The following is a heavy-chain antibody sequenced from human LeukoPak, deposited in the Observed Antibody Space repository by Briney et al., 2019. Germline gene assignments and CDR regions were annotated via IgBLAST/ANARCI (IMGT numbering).Heavy chain of an antibody. CDR2: IKSKTDGGTT. Sequence: GGSLRLSCAASGFTFSNAWMSWVRQAPGKGLEWVGRIKSKTDGGTTDYAAPVKGRFTISGDDSKNTLYLQMNSLKTEDTAVYYCTTGIVGASGGYWGQGTLVTVSS. CDR3: TTGIVGASGGY. D-gene: IGHD1-26*01. V-gene: IGHV3-15*01. CDR1: GFTFSNAW. J-gene: IGHJ4*02.